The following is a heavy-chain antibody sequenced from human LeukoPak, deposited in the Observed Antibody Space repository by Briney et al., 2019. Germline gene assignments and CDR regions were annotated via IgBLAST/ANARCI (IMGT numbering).Heavy chain of an antibody. D-gene: IGHD6-13*01. V-gene: IGHV1-8*01. CDR1: GYTFTSYD. CDR3: ARGTGYSSSWCSGTEGGY. Sequence: ASVKVSCKASGYTFTSYDINWVRQATGQGLEWMGWMNPNSGNTGYAQKFQGRVTMTRNTSISTAYMELSSLRSEDTAVYYCARGTGYSSSWCSGTEGGYWGQGTLVTVSS. CDR2: MNPNSGNT. J-gene: IGHJ4*02.